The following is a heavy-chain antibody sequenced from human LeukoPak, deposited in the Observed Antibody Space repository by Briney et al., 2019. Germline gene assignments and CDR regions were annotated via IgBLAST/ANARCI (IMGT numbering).Heavy chain of an antibody. J-gene: IGHJ5*02. D-gene: IGHD6-13*01. Sequence: PGRSLSLSCAASVLTFSGYCMDWVCEAPGEGLVWVSRITIDGSSTTYADSVKGRSTLSRDNAKNTLHLHMNTLRAEDTTVYYCVRGSTPFDPWGQGTLVTVSS. CDR2: ITIDGSST. CDR1: VLTFSGYC. V-gene: IGHV3-74*03. CDR3: VRGSTPFDP.